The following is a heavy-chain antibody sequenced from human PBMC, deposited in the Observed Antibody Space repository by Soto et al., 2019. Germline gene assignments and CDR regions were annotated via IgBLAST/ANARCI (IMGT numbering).Heavy chain of an antibody. D-gene: IGHD3-9*01. CDR3: ARAEDFGTPYDMPTRGHYGMDV. CDR1: GFTFSSYW. V-gene: IGHV3-7*01. CDR2: IKQDGSEK. J-gene: IGHJ6*02. Sequence: QPGGSLRLSCAASGFTFSSYWMSWVRQAPGKGLEWVANIKQDGSEKYYVDSVKGRFTISRDNAKNSLYLQMNSLRAEDTAVYYCARAEDFGTPYDMPTRGHYGMDVWGQGTTVTVSS.